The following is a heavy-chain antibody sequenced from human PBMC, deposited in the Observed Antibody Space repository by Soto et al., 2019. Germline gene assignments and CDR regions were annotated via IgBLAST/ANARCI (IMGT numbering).Heavy chain of an antibody. D-gene: IGHD6-6*01. CDR2: IIPIFGTA. Sequence: QVQLVQSGAEVKKPGSSVKVSCKASGGTFSSYAISWVRQAPGQGLEWMGGIIPIFGTANYAQKFQGRVTITADESTSTAYMELSSLRSEDTAVYYCASPEYSGSRYYYYGMDVWGQGTTVTVSS. V-gene: IGHV1-69*01. CDR1: GGTFSSYA. J-gene: IGHJ6*02. CDR3: ASPEYSGSRYYYYGMDV.